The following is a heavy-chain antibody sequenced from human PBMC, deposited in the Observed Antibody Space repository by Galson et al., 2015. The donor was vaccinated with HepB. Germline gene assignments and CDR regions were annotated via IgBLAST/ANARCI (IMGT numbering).Heavy chain of an antibody. J-gene: IGHJ4*02. V-gene: IGHV1-18*01. D-gene: IGHD3-22*01. CDR2: ISAYNGNT. Sequence: SVKVSCKASGYTFTSYGIGWVRQAPGQGLEWMGWISAYNGNTNYAQKLQGRVTMTTDTSTSTAYLELRSLRSDDTAVYYCARRSTPEYYDSSGYYPNFDYWGQGTLVTVSS. CDR1: GYTFTSYG. CDR3: ARRSTPEYYDSSGYYPNFDY.